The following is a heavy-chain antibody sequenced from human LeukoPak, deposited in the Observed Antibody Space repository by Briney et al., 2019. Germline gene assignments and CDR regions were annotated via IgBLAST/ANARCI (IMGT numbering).Heavy chain of an antibody. CDR3: ARAFTKNYYGSGSYNY. J-gene: IGHJ4*02. CDR2: IIPIFGTA. Sequence: ASVKVSCKASGGTFSSYAISWVRQAPGQGLEWMGGIIPIFGTANYAQKFQGRVTITADKSTSTAYMELSSLRSEDTAVYYCARAFTKNYYGSGSYNYWGQGTLVTVSS. D-gene: IGHD3-10*01. V-gene: IGHV1-69*06. CDR1: GGTFSSYA.